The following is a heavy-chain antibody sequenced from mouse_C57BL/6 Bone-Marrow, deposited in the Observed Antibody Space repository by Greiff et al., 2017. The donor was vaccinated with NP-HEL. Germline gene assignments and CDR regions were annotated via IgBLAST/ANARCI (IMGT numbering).Heavy chain of an antibody. Sequence: QVQLQQSGPGLVQPSQSLSITCTVSGFSLTSYGVHWVRQSPGKGLEWLGVIWSGGSTDYNAAFISRLSISKDNSKSQVFFKMNSLQADDTAIYYCARGGVTRTDDFDYWGQGTTLTVSS. J-gene: IGHJ2*01. CDR2: IWSGGST. D-gene: IGHD2-2*01. CDR3: ARGGVTRTDDFDY. V-gene: IGHV2-2*01. CDR1: GFSLTSYG.